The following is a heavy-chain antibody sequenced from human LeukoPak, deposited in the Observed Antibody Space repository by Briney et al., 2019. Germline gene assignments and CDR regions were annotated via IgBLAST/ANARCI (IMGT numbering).Heavy chain of an antibody. CDR2: IRYDGSNK. D-gene: IGHD3-16*01. Sequence: GGSLRLSCAASGFTFSNYGMHWVRQAPGKGLEWVAFIRYDGSNKYYADSVKGRFTISRDNSKNTLYLQMNSLRAEDTAVYYCAKSIVALGEYYSDYWGQGTLVTVSS. J-gene: IGHJ4*02. CDR3: AKSIVALGEYYSDY. CDR1: GFTFSNYG. V-gene: IGHV3-30*02.